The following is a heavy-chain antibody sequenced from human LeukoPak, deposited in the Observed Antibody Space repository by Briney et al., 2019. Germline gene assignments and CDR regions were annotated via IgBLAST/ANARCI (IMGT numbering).Heavy chain of an antibody. J-gene: IGHJ4*02. D-gene: IGHD5-24*01. CDR1: GYSFTTFG. V-gene: IGHV1-18*01. Sequence: GASVKVSCKTSGYSFTTFGISWVRQAPGQGLEWMGWISGYNGNTHYAQKFQGRVTMTRDTSTSTVYMELSSLRSEDTAVYYCARGRWLQNFLHFDYWGQGTLVTVSS. CDR2: ISGYNGNT. CDR3: ARGRWLQNFLHFDY.